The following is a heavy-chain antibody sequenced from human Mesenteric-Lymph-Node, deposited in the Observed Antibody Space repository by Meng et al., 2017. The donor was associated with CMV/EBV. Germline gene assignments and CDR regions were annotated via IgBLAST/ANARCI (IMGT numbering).Heavy chain of an antibody. CDR2: ISPSSSDI. J-gene: IGHJ4*02. Sequence: GGSLRLSCAASGFSFSGYTMNWVRQAPGKGLEWVSSISPSSSDIYYSDSVKGRFTISRDNAKNSLYLQMNSLRAGDTAVYYCARDYGGNAGVYWGQGTLVTVSS. CDR1: GFSFSGYT. CDR3: ARDYGGNAGVY. D-gene: IGHD4-23*01. V-gene: IGHV3-21*01.